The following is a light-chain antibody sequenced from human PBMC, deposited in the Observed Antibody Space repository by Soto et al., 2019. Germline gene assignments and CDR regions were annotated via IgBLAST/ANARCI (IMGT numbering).Light chain of an antibody. Sequence: VLTQPASVSGSPGQSITISCTGGSSDIGGYNYVSWFQQHPGKAPKLMIYEVTNRPSGVSNRFSGSKSGSTASLTISGLQAEDEADYYCSSYTSSNTLVFGTGTKVTVL. CDR1: SSDIGGYNY. CDR3: SSYTSSNTLV. CDR2: EVT. J-gene: IGLJ1*01. V-gene: IGLV2-14*01.